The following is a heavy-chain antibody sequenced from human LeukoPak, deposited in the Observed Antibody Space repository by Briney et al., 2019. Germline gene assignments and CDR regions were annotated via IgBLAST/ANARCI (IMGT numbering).Heavy chain of an antibody. J-gene: IGHJ4*02. CDR2: IRSKANSYAT. CDR1: GFTFSGSA. CDR3: TSGYSGSYYRDY. Sequence: GGSLKLSCAASGFTFSGSAMHWVRQASGKGLEWVGRIRSKANSYATAYAASVKGRFTISRDDSKNTAYLQMNSLKTEDTAVCYCTSGYSGSYYRDYWGQGTLVTVSS. V-gene: IGHV3-73*01. D-gene: IGHD1-26*01.